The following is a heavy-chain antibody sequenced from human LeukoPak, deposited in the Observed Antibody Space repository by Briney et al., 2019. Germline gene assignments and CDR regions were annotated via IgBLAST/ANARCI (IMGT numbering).Heavy chain of an antibody. D-gene: IGHD4-17*01. CDR1: GYNFTNYY. V-gene: IGHV1-46*01. Sequence: GAPVKIPCKASGYNFTNYYIHWVRQAPGQGLEWIGIINPNGGRTNLGQKFQGRVTMTRDTSTSTVYMELSSLRFEDTAVYYCARGIPKANYGGYYYYMDVWGKGTTVTVSS. CDR2: INPNGGRT. J-gene: IGHJ6*03. CDR3: ARGIPKANYGGYYYYMDV.